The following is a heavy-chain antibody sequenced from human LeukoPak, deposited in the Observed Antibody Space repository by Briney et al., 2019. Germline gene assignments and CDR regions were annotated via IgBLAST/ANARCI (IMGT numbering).Heavy chain of an antibody. CDR2: IKQDGSET. D-gene: IGHD2-15*01. CDR1: GFTFSSYW. Sequence: PGGSLRLSCAASGFTFSSYWMSWVRKAPGKGMEWVANIKQDGSETCYVDSVKGRFTISRDNAKNSLYLQMNSLRAEDTAVYYCARDRYCSGGSCYVSFGYWGQGTLVTVSS. V-gene: IGHV3-7*01. J-gene: IGHJ4*02. CDR3: ARDRYCSGGSCYVSFGY.